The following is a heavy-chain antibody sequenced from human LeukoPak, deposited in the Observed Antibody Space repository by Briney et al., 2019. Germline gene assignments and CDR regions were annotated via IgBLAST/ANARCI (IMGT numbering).Heavy chain of an antibody. J-gene: IGHJ4*02. CDR1: GGSFSGYY. D-gene: IGHD2-2*01. Sequence: SETLSLTCAVYGGSFSGYYWSWIRQPPGKGLEWIGEINHSGSTNYNPSLESRVTISVDTSKNQFSLKLSSVTAADTAVYYCARGRYCSSTSCYYFDYWGQGTLVIVSP. CDR3: ARGRYCSSTSCYYFDY. CDR2: INHSGST. V-gene: IGHV4-34*01.